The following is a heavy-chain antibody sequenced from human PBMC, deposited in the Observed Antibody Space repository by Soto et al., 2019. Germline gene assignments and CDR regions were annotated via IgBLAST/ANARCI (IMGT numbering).Heavy chain of an antibody. D-gene: IGHD3-22*01. CDR2: IYHSGST. CDR1: GGSISSGGYS. Sequence: PSETLSLTCAVSGGSISSGGYSWSWIRQPPGKGLEWIGYIYHSGSTYYNPSLKSRVTISVDRSKNQFSLKLSSVTAADTAVYYCARGDYYDSSGPYSGLALDYWGQGTLVTVSS. J-gene: IGHJ4*02. CDR3: ARGDYYDSSGPYSGLALDY. V-gene: IGHV4-30-2*01.